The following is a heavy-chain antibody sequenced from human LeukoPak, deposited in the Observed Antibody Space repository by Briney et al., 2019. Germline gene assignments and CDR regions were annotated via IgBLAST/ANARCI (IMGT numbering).Heavy chain of an antibody. CDR1: GYTFTSYG. Sequence: AASVKVSSKASGYTFTSYGISWVRQAPGQGLEWMGWISAYNGNTNYAQKLQGRVTMTTDTSTSTAYMELRSLRSDDTAVYYCARDRMRTTVTTTFYYWGQGTLVTVSS. V-gene: IGHV1-18*01. CDR2: ISAYNGNT. J-gene: IGHJ4*02. CDR3: ARDRMRTTVTTTFYY. D-gene: IGHD4-17*01.